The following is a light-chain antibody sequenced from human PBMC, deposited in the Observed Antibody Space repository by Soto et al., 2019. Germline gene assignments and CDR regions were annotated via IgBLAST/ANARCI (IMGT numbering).Light chain of an antibody. J-gene: IGKJ4*01. CDR1: QGITNY. V-gene: IGKV1-27*01. CDR3: PKYNSAPIT. CDR2: AAS. Sequence: DIQMTQSPSSLSASVGDRVTITCRASQGITNYLAWYQQKPGKVPKLLIYAASTLQSGVPSRFRGSGSGTEFPLPLRGLQPEDFATYYCPKYNSAPITFGGGTKVEIK.